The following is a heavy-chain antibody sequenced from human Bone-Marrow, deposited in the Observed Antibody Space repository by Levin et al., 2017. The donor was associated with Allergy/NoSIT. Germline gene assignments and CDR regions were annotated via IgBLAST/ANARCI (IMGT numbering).Heavy chain of an antibody. Sequence: GESLKISCAASGFIFSDYYICWIRQAPGKGPELVSYISGRATTIYYADSVKGRFTISRDNAKNSLDLQMSSLRDEDTAVYFCAREGIVVAGASSTSYYFGMDVWGQGTTVTVSS. CDR2: ISGRATTI. D-gene: IGHD2-15*01. CDR1: GFIFSDYY. V-gene: IGHV3-11*01. J-gene: IGHJ6*02. CDR3: AREGIVVAGASSTSYYFGMDV.